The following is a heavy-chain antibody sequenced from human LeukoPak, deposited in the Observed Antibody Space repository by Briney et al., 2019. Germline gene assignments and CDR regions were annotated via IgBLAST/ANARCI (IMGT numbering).Heavy chain of an antibody. CDR2: ISAYNGNT. D-gene: IGHD3-22*01. V-gene: IGHV1-18*01. Sequence: GASVKVSCKASGYTFTSYGSSWVRQAPGQGLEWMGWISAYNGNTNYAQKLQGRVTMTTDTSTSTAYMELRSLRSDDTAVYYCARASYYDSSGYDFDYWGQGTLVTVSS. CDR3: ARASYYDSSGYDFDY. CDR1: GYTFTSYG. J-gene: IGHJ4*02.